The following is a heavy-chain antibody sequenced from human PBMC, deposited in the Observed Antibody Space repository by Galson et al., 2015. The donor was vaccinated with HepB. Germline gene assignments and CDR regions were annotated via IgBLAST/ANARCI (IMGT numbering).Heavy chain of an antibody. D-gene: IGHD6-13*01. CDR2: ISYDGSNK. CDR3: ATRKEPTGIATSGAFDI. CDR1: GFTFSSYA. V-gene: IGHV3-30-3*01. J-gene: IGHJ3*02. Sequence: LRLSCAASGFTFSSYAMHWVRQAPGKGLEWVAVISYDGSNKYYADSVKGRFTISRDNSKNTLYLQMNSLRAEDTAVYYCATRKEPTGIATSGAFDIWGQGTMVTVSS.